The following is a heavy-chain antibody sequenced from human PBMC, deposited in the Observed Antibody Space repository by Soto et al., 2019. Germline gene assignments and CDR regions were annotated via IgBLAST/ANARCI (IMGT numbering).Heavy chain of an antibody. Sequence: ASVKVSCKASGFSFSGYFLHWVRLAPGQGLEWMGRINPNSGVANFAQKFQVRVTLTTNTSISTGYMELSSLRSDDTAVYYCARDNGQLWSGTRGMDVWGQGTTVTVSS. V-gene: IGHV1-2*02. J-gene: IGHJ6*02. D-gene: IGHD3-10*01. CDR2: INPNSGVA. CDR1: GFSFSGYF. CDR3: ARDNGQLWSGTRGMDV.